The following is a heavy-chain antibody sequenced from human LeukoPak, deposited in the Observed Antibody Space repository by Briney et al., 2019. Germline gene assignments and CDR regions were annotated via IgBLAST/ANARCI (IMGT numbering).Heavy chain of an antibody. CDR2: ILGSGGST. V-gene: IGHV3-23*01. Sequence: PGGSLRLSCAASRFTFTNYAMHWVRQAPGKGLEWVSGILGSGGSTYYADSVKGRFTISRDNSKNTVYLQMNSLRVEDTAMYFCGGGIALYHFDYWGLGTLITVSS. J-gene: IGHJ4*02. CDR1: RFTFTNYA. D-gene: IGHD3-16*01. CDR3: GGGIALYHFDY.